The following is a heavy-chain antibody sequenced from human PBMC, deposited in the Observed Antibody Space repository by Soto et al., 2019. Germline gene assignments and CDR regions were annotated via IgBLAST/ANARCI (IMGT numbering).Heavy chain of an antibody. J-gene: IGHJ4*02. CDR2: IYYSGST. CDR1: GGSISSSSYY. V-gene: IGHV4-39*01. CDR3: ARHSTGSSSIGEVDY. D-gene: IGHD6-6*01. Sequence: QLQLQESGPGLVKPSETLSLTCTVSGGSISSSSYYWGWIRQPPGKGLEWIGSIYYSGSTYSNPSLKSRVTISVDTSKNQFSLKLSSVTAADTAVYYCARHSTGSSSIGEVDYWGQGTLVTVSS.